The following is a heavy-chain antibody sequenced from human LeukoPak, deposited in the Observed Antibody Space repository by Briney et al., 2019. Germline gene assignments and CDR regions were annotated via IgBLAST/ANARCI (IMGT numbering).Heavy chain of an antibody. Sequence: GASVKVSCKASGYTHTGYGITWVRQAPGQGLEWMGWISAYNGNTHYAQKFQGSVTMTRDTSISTVYMELSRLRSDDTAVYYCARASGSYWWFDSWGQGTLVTVSS. CDR1: GYTHTGYG. D-gene: IGHD1-26*01. CDR2: ISAYNGNT. J-gene: IGHJ5*01. V-gene: IGHV1-18*01. CDR3: ARASGSYWWFDS.